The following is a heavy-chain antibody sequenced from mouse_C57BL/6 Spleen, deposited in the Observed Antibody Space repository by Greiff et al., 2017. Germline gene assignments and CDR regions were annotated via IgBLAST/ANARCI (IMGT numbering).Heavy chain of an antibody. V-gene: IGHV1-81*01. CDR2: IYPRSGNT. Sequence: VQLQESGAELARPGASVKLSCKASGYTFTSYGISWVKQRTGQGLEWIGEIYPRSGNTYYNEKFKGKATLTADKSSSTAYMELRSLTSEDAAVYFCAREGVITAGYAMDYWGQGTSVTVSS. D-gene: IGHD1-1*01. CDR3: AREGVITAGYAMDY. CDR1: GYTFTSYG. J-gene: IGHJ4*01.